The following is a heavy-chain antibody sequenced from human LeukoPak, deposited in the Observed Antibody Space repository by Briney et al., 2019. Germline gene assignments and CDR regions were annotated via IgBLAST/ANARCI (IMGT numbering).Heavy chain of an antibody. V-gene: IGHV4-31*03. Sequence: SQTLSLTCTVSGGSISSGGYYWSWIRQHPGKGLEWIGYVYYSGSTYYNPSLKSRVTISVDTSKNQFSLKLSSVTAADTAVYYCARAGGFFSPFGYWGQGTLVTVSS. D-gene: IGHD3-16*01. J-gene: IGHJ4*02. CDR2: VYYSGST. CDR1: GGSISSGGYY. CDR3: ARAGGFFSPFGY.